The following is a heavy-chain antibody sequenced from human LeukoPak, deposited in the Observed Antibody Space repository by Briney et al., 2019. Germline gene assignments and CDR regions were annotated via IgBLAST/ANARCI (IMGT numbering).Heavy chain of an antibody. D-gene: IGHD1-26*01. J-gene: IGHJ4*02. CDR1: GFSISSHG. CDR3: ARVGATSWY. CDR2: INSDGSST. V-gene: IGHV3-74*01. Sequence: GGSLRLSCAASGFSISSHGMHWVRQAPGKGLVWVSRINSDGSSTNYADSVKGRFTISRDNAKNTLYLQMNSLRAEDTAVYYCARVGATSWYWGQGTLVTVSS.